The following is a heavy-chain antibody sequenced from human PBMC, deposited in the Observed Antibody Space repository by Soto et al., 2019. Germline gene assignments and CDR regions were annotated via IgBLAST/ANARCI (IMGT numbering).Heavy chain of an antibody. D-gene: IGHD2-15*01. J-gene: IGHJ3*02. CDR1: GFTFSSYG. CDR3: AKDREGYCSVGSCYSDAFDI. V-gene: IGHV3-30*18. CDR2: ISYDGSNK. Sequence: QVQLVESGGGVVQPGRSLRLSCAASGFTFSSYGMHWVRQAPGKGLEWVAVISYDGSNKYYADSVKGRFTISRDNSKNTLYLQMNSLRAEDTAVYYCAKDREGYCSVGSCYSDAFDIWGQGTMVTVSS.